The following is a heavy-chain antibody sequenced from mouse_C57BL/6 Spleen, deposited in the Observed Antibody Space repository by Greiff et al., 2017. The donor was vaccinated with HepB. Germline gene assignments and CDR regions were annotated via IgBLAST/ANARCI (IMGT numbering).Heavy chain of an antibody. CDR3: ARSGNLAWFAY. CDR1: GFNIKDYY. Sequence: VQLQQSGAELVKPGASVKLSCTASGFNIKDYYMHWVKQRTEQGLEWIGRIDPEDGDTKYAPKFQGKATITADKSSNTAYLQLSSLTSEDTAVYYCARSGNLAWFAYWGQGTLVTVSA. J-gene: IGHJ3*01. D-gene: IGHD1-3*01. CDR2: IDPEDGDT. V-gene: IGHV14-2*01.